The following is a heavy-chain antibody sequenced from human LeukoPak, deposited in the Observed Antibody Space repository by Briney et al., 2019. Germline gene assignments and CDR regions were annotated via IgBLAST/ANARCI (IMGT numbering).Heavy chain of an antibody. CDR1: GFAFSSYW. D-gene: IGHD6-19*01. CDR3: ARGLAVAGSSWFDP. CDR2: INSDGSSR. Sequence: GGSLRLSCAASGFAFSSYWMHWVRQVPGKGLVWVSRINSDGSSRSYVDSVMGRFTISRDNAKNTLYLQLDSLRAEDTAVYYCARGLAVAGSSWFDPWGQGTLVSVSS. V-gene: IGHV3-74*01. J-gene: IGHJ5*02.